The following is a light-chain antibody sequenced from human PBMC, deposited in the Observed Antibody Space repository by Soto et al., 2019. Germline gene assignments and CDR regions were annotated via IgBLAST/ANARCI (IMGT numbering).Light chain of an antibody. CDR3: AAWDDTLHGPV. V-gene: IGLV1-51*01. CDR1: SSNIGNNS. Sequence: QSVLTQPPSVSAAPGQKVSISCSGSSSNIGNNSVAWYQHLPGTAPKLLIYDDNKRLSGIPDRFSGSKSGTSATLGITGLQTGDEADYYCAAWDDTLHGPVFGGGTKLTVL. J-gene: IGLJ2*01. CDR2: DDN.